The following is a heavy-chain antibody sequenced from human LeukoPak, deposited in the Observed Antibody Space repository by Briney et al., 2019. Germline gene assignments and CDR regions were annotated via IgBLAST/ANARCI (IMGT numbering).Heavy chain of an antibody. CDR2: INSVAGVT. J-gene: IGHJ4*02. D-gene: IGHD3-16*01. CDR1: GFTFNNYE. V-gene: IGHV3-48*03. Sequence: TGGSLRLSCAASGFTFNNYEMNWVRQAPGKGLEWISYINSVAGVTDYADSVKGRFTISRDNARNSLYLQINSLRADDTAVYYGARDSGTCVDYTFHHFDSWGQGTLVTVSS. CDR3: ARDSGTCVDYTFHHFDS.